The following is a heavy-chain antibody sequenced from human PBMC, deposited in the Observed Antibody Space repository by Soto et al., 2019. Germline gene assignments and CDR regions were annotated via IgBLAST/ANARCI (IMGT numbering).Heavy chain of an antibody. V-gene: IGHV3-30-3*01. CDR1: GFTFSSYT. Sequence: PGGSLRLSCAASGFTFSSYTMHWVRQTPGRGLEWVADISYDGGDKYYADSVKGRFTISRDNSKNTLYLQMNSLRAEDTSVYYCARGKGPPNLFDYWGQETLVTVSS. J-gene: IGHJ4*02. CDR2: ISYDGGDK. CDR3: ARGKGPPNLFDY.